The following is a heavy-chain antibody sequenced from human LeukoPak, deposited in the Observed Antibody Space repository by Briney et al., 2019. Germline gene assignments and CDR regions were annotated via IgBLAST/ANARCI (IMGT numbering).Heavy chain of an antibody. CDR1: GFTFSTCA. CDR3: VKEPRGYSFSFDI. V-gene: IGHV3-23*01. D-gene: IGHD5-18*01. Sequence: GGSPRLSCAASGFTFSTCAINWARQAPGKGLEWVSAISGSGSKTFYADTVKGRFTISRDNPKNTLYLQMNSLRPEDTAVYYCVKEPRGYSFSFDIWGQGTMVTVSS. J-gene: IGHJ3*02. CDR2: ISGSGSKT.